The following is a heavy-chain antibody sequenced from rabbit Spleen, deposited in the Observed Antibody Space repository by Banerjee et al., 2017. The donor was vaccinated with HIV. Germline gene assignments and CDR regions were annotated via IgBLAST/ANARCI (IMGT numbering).Heavy chain of an antibody. CDR1: GFSFSSSYD. Sequence: LVESGGGLVKPGASLTLTCTASGFSFSSSYDMCWVRQAPGKGLEWIGCIYTGNGKTYYASWAKGRFTISKSSSTTVTLQMTSLTVADTATYFCAREYSSSSYALYLWGQGTLVTVS. CDR3: AREYSSSSYALYL. J-gene: IGHJ3*01. V-gene: IGHV1S40*01. D-gene: IGHD1-1*01. CDR2: IYTGNGKT.